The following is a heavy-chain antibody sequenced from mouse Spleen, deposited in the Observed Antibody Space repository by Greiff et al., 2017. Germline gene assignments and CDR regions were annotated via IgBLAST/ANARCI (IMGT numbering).Heavy chain of an antibody. V-gene: IGHV1S56*01. J-gene: IGHJ4*01. D-gene: IGHD2-1*01. CDR3: ARDDYGNYGDYAMDY. Sequence: VQLQQSGPELVKPGASVRISCKASGYTFTSYYIHWVKQRPGQGLEWIGWIYPGNVNTKYNEKFKGKATLTADKSSSTAYMQLSSLTSEDSAVYFCARDDYGNYGDYAMDYWGQGTSVTVSS. CDR2: IYPGNVNT. CDR1: GYTFTSYY.